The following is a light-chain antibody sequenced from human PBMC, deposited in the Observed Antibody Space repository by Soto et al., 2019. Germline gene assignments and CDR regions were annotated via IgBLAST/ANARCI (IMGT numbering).Light chain of an antibody. Sequence: QSALTQPASVSGSPGQSITISCTGTSSEVGSYDLVSWDQQHPGQAPKLMIYEGSKRPSGVSNRFSCSKSGNTASLTLSGLQAEDEADYYCCSYAGSSTHVVFGGGTKLTVL. CDR2: EGS. CDR3: CSYAGSSTHVV. V-gene: IGLV2-23*01. J-gene: IGLJ2*01. CDR1: SSEVGSYDL.